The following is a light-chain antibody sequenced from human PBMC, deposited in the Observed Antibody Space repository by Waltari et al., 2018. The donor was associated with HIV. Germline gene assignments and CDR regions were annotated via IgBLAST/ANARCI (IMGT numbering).Light chain of an antibody. CDR1: SGDDGGCYY. J-gene: IGLJ2*01. CDR2: DVS. Sequence: SALTHPRSVAAYPGRAVSFYTTGTSGDDGGCYYFTRYQQHPGKAPKLMIYDVSKRPSGVPDRFSGSKSGNTASLTISGLQAEDEADYYCCSYAGSYTFVVFGGGTKLTVL. V-gene: IGLV2-11*01. CDR3: CSYAGSYTFVV.